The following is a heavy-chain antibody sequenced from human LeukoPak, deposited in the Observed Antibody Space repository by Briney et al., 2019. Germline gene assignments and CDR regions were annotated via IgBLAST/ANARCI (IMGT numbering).Heavy chain of an antibody. CDR3: AKGPPRRLRPYYFDY. CDR1: GFTFSSYW. J-gene: IGHJ4*02. D-gene: IGHD4-17*01. V-gene: IGHV3-23*01. Sequence: PGGSLRLSCAASGFTFSSYWMSWVRQAPGKGLEWVSAISGSGGSTYYADSVKGRFTISRDNSKNTLYLQMNSLRAEDTAVYYCAKGPPRRLRPYYFDYWGQGTLVTVSS. CDR2: ISGSGGST.